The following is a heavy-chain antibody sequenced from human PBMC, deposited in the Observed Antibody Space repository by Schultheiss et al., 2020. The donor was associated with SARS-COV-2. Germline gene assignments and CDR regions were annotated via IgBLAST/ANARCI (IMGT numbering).Heavy chain of an antibody. J-gene: IGHJ5*02. Sequence: GGSLRLSCAASGFTFSSYAMHWVRQAPGKGLVWVSRINSDGSSTSYADSVKGRFTISRDNAKNTLYLQMNSLRAEDTAVYYCARDVGYCSSTSCLGWFDPWGQGTLVTVSS. CDR3: ARDVGYCSSTSCLGWFDP. CDR1: GFTFSSYA. V-gene: IGHV3-74*01. CDR2: INSDGSST. D-gene: IGHD2-2*01.